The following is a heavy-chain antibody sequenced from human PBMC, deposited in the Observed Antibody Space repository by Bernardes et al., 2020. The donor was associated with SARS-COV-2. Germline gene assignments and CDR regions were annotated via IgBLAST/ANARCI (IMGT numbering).Heavy chain of an antibody. CDR3: ARELRVGRFGEFILTGENWFDP. J-gene: IGHJ5*02. V-gene: IGHV4-59*01. Sequence: SETLSLTCTVSGGSISSYYWSWIRQPPGKGLEWIGYIYYSGSTNYNPSLKSRVTISVDTSKNQFSLKLSSVTAADTAVYYCARELRVGRFGEFILTGENWFDPWGQGTLVTVSS. CDR1: GGSISSYY. D-gene: IGHD3-10*01. CDR2: IYYSGST.